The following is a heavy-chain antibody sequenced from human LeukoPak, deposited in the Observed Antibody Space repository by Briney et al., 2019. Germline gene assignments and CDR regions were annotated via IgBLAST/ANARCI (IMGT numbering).Heavy chain of an antibody. V-gene: IGHV3-30*02. CDR2: IQYDGSNE. J-gene: IGHJ4*02. Sequence: GGSLRLSCAASGFTFSSYGMHWVRQAPGKGLEWVAYIQYDGSNEQYADSVKGRFSISRDSSKNILYLQMNSLRAEDTAVYYCAKDRSAIFGVVIVGIDYWGQGTLVTVSS. CDR3: AKDRSAIFGVVIVGIDY. D-gene: IGHD3-3*01. CDR1: GFTFSSYG.